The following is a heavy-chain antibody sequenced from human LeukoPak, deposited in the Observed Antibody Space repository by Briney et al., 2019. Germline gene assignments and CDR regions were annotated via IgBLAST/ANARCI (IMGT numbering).Heavy chain of an antibody. CDR2: INTNTGNP. J-gene: IGHJ3*02. V-gene: IGHV7-4-1*02. CDR1: GYTFTSYS. CDR3: ARVVHPYDYESSGLTYDAFDI. D-gene: IGHD3-22*01. Sequence: ALVKVSCKASGYTFTSYSMNWVRQAPGQGLEWLGWINTNTGNPTYAQGFTGRFVFSLDTSVNTAYLQISSLKAEDTAVYYCARVVHPYDYESSGLTYDAFDIWGQGTMVTVSS.